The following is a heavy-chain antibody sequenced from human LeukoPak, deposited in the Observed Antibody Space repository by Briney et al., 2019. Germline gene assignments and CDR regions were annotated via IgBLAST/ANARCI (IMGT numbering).Heavy chain of an antibody. CDR2: IYQSGNT. Sequence: SQTLSLTCTVSGGSISSGGYYWSWIRQPPGKGLEWIGYIYQSGNTYYNPSLKSRVTISVDRSKNQFSLKLSSVTAADTAVYYCARANRGYIFDYWGQGTLVTVSS. J-gene: IGHJ4*02. V-gene: IGHV4-30-2*01. CDR3: ARANRGYIFDY. D-gene: IGHD1-1*01. CDR1: GGSISSGGYY.